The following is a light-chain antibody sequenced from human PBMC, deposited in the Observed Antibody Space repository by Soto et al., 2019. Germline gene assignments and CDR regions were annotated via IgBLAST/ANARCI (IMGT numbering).Light chain of an antibody. J-gene: IGKJ1*01. CDR1: QSVSSSF. Sequence: PGERATLSCRASQSVSSSFLAWYQQKPGQAPRLLIYGASSRATGIPDRFSGSGSGTDFTLTISRLEPEDFAVYFCQQYGSSPPWTFGQGTKVEIK. CDR3: QQYGSSPPWT. CDR2: GAS. V-gene: IGKV3-20*01.